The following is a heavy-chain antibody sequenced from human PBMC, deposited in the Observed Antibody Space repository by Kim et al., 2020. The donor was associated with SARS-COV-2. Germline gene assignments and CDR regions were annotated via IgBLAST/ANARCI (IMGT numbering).Heavy chain of an antibody. J-gene: IGHJ5*02. CDR3: ARDPRDPRGYSYGYS. V-gene: IGHV4-4*02. D-gene: IGHD5-18*01. Sequence: SETLSLTCAVSGGSISSSNWWSWVRQPPGKGLEWIGEIYHSGSTNYNPSLKSRVTISVDKSKNQFSLKLSSVTAADTAVYYCARDPRDPRGYSYGYSWGQGTLVTVSS. CDR1: GGSISSSNW. CDR2: IYHSGST.